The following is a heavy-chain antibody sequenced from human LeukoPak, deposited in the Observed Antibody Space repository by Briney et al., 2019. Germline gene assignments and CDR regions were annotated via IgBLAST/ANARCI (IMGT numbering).Heavy chain of an antibody. CDR2: VDPEDGET. V-gene: IGHV1-69-2*01. CDR3: ARESGSYLGGSAFDT. J-gene: IGHJ3*02. Sequence: ASVRVSCKVSGYTFTDYYMHWVQQAPGKGLEWMGLVDPEDGETIYAEKFQGRVTMTRDTSTSTVYMELSSLRSEDTAVYYCARESGSYLGGSAFDTWGQGTMVTVSS. CDR1: GYTFTDYY. D-gene: IGHD1-26*01.